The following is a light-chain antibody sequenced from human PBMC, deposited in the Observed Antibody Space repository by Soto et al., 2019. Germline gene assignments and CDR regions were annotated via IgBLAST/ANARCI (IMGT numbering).Light chain of an antibody. J-gene: IGKJ1*01. CDR2: DAS. CDR3: QQYSSYLRT. Sequence: DIQMTQSPATLSASVGDRVTITCRASQSIHSWLAWYQLRPGKAPRILIYDASDLKSGVPSRDSGSGTGTEVTLTISSVQADEFASSYCQQYSSYLRTFGQGTKVEIK. V-gene: IGKV1-5*01. CDR1: QSIHSW.